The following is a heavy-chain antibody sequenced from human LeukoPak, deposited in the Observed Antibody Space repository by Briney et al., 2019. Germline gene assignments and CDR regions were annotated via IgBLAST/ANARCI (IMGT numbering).Heavy chain of an antibody. V-gene: IGHV3-30*02. CDR1: GFTFSTYD. Sequence: GGSLRLSCAASGFTFSTYDIHWVRQAPGKGLEWVTLIRDDGSNKYYADSVKGRFTISRDNSKNTVYLQMNSLRVEDTAVYYCRVWFGELLSQDVWGKGTTVTISS. CDR3: RVWFGELLSQDV. J-gene: IGHJ6*04. CDR2: IRDDGSNK. D-gene: IGHD3-10*01.